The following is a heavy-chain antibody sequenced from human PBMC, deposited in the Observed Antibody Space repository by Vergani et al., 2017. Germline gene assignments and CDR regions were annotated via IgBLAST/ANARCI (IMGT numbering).Heavy chain of an antibody. D-gene: IGHD5-12*01. CDR2: ITTSGGTI. J-gene: IGHJ4*02. Sequence: EVHLVESGGGLVQPGRSLRLSCSGSGFTLGDYAMTWVRQAPGKGLEWVSYITTSGGTIYYADSVKGRFTISRDNARNSVYLQMNSLRAEDTAVYYCTRDSRNDGYDSDYWGQGTLVTVSS. CDR3: TRDSRNDGYDSDY. CDR1: GFTLGDYA. V-gene: IGHV3-48*01.